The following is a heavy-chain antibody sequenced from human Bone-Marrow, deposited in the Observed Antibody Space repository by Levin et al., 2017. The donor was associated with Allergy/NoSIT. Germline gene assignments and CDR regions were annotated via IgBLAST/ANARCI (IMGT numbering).Heavy chain of an antibody. V-gene: IGHV3-15*01. CDR2: IKSKTDGGTT. CDR1: GFTFSNAW. Sequence: KPGGSLRLSCAASGFTFSNAWMSWVRQAPGKGLEWVGRIKSKTDGGTTDYAAPVKGRFTISRDDSKNTLYLQMNSLKTEDTAVYYCTTVPPLGYGANLRPGDYWGQGTLVTVSS. D-gene: IGHD5-12*01. CDR3: TTVPPLGYGANLRPGDY. J-gene: IGHJ4*02.